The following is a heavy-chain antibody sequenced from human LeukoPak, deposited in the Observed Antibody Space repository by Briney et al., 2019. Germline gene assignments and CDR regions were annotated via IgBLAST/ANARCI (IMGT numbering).Heavy chain of an antibody. Sequence: GGSLRLSCAASGFTFSSYAMHWVRQAPGKGLEWVAVISCDGSNKYYADSVKGRFTISRDNSKNTLYLQMNSLRAEDTAVYYCARAGIAVDNPENYWGQGTLVTVSS. V-gene: IGHV3-30-3*01. CDR1: GFTFSSYA. CDR2: ISCDGSNK. D-gene: IGHD6-19*01. J-gene: IGHJ4*02. CDR3: ARAGIAVDNPENY.